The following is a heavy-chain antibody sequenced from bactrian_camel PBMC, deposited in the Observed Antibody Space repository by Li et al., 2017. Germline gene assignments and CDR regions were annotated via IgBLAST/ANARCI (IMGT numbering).Heavy chain of an antibody. J-gene: IGHJ4*01. CDR3: AAVKQDCKITLSPLTLREYSI. Sequence: VQLVESGGGSVQAGGSLRLSCVASGYAGNCMAWFRQAAGKEREGVAGTFLGTTSRYSDSVKGRFTISQDNAKTIVYLQMSNLNIEDSAMYYCAAVKQDCKITLSPLTLREYSIWGQGTQVTVS. CDR2: TFLGTTS. D-gene: IGHD2*01. CDR1: GYAGNC. V-gene: IGHV3S53*01.